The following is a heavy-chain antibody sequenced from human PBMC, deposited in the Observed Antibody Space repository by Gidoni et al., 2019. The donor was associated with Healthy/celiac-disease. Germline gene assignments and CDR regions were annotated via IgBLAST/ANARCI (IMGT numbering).Heavy chain of an antibody. CDR2: INSDGSST. V-gene: IGHV3-74*01. CDR3: ARAPDYGDYYPLDY. Sequence: EVQLVESGGGFVQPGGSLRLSFAASGFTFSSYWIQWVSQAPGKGLVWVSRINSDGSSTSYADSVKGRFTISRDNAKNTLYLKMNSLRAEDTAVYYCARAPDYGDYYPLDYWGQGTLVTVSS. CDR1: GFTFSSYW. J-gene: IGHJ4*02. D-gene: IGHD4-17*01.